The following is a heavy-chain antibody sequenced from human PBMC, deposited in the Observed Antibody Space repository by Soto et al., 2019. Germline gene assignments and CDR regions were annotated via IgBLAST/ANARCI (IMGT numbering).Heavy chain of an antibody. CDR2: IYYSGTS. V-gene: IGHV4-39*01. D-gene: IGHD2-2*01. Sequence: SETLSLTCTVSGGSISDDTYYWGWIRQPPGKGLEWIGSIYYSGTSSYNPSLESRVAMSVDTSKKQLPLRLMSVTAADTAVYYCERLHCLSPNCVPIDPWGQGTLVTVS. CDR1: GGSISDDTYY. CDR3: ERLHCLSPNCVPIDP. J-gene: IGHJ5*02.